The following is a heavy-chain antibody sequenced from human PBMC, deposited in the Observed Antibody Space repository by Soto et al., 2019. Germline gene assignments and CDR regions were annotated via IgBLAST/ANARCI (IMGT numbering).Heavy chain of an antibody. D-gene: IGHD3-10*01. CDR3: EKTVGATKFGDY. V-gene: IGHV3-23*01. J-gene: IGHJ4*02. CDR2: ISNSDDVG. CDR1: GFNFTNHV. Sequence: EVQLLESGGALIQPTGSLRLSCSASGFNFTNHVINWVHQAPGKGLEWVSSISNSDDVGFYADSVRGRFIVSRDISTNRVFLQMNVLRVEDKAIYYCEKTVGATKFGDYWGQGTLVTVSS.